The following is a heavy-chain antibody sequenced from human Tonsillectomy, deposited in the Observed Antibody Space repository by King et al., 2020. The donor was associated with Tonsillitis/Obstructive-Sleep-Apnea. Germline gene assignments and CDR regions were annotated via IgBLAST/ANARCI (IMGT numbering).Heavy chain of an antibody. Sequence: VQLQESGPGLVKPSETLSLTCTVSGGSISSYSWSWIRQPPGQGLDWLGYIYYSWSTNYNPSLKSRVTISVDTSKNQFSLKLSSVTAADTAVYYCARSSSNFDYWGQGTLVTVSS. CDR1: GGSISSYS. J-gene: IGHJ4*02. CDR3: ARSSSNFDY. V-gene: IGHV4-59*01. CDR2: IYYSWST. D-gene: IGHD2-2*01.